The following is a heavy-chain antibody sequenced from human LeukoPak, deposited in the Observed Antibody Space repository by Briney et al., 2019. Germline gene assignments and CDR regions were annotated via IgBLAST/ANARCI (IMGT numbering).Heavy chain of an antibody. Sequence: SETLSLTCTVSGGSISSYHWSWIRQPPGKGLEWIGYIYYSGSTNLNPSLQSRVTISVDTSKNQFSLKLSSVTAADTAVYYCASGEAYCSSTSCYDYWGQGTLVTVSS. CDR2: IYYSGST. J-gene: IGHJ4*02. CDR3: ASGEAYCSSTSCYDY. CDR1: GGSISSYH. V-gene: IGHV4-59*01. D-gene: IGHD2-2*01.